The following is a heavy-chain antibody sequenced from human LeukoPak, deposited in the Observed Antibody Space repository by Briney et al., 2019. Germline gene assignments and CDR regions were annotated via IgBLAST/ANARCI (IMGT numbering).Heavy chain of an antibody. CDR1: GFTFSDYG. Sequence: PGVSLRLSCATSGFTFSDYGMHWVRQAPGKGLEWVAVIRYDGSNKYYADSVKGRFTISRDNFQNTLYLQVSSLRAEDTAVYYCAKDRLVGSYYGQWIDFWGQGTLVTVSS. CDR2: IRYDGSNK. J-gene: IGHJ4*02. V-gene: IGHV3-30*18. D-gene: IGHD1-26*01. CDR3: AKDRLVGSYYGQWIDF.